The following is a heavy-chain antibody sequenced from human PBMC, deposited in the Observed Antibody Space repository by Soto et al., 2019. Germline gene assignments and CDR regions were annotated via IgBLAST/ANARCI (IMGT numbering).Heavy chain of an antibody. CDR3: ARVPRDNWGSYFDY. CDR1: GFTFSRYW. J-gene: IGHJ4*02. Sequence: PVGSLRLSCAASGFTFSRYWMTWVRQAPGKGLEWVANIKQDGSEKYYVDSVKGRFTISRDNAKNSLYLQVNSLRADDTAVYYCARVPRDNWGSYFDYWGQGTLVTVSS. V-gene: IGHV3-7*03. CDR2: IKQDGSEK. D-gene: IGHD7-27*01.